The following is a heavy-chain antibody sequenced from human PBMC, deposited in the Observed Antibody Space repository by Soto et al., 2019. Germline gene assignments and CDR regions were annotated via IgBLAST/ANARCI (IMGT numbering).Heavy chain of an antibody. J-gene: IGHJ4*02. CDR2: INHSGST. D-gene: IGHD6-13*01. CDR1: GGSFSGYY. V-gene: IGHV4-34*01. Sequence: PSETLSLTCAVYGGSFSGYYWSWIRQPPGKGLEWIGEINHSGSTNYNPSLKSRVTISVDTSKNQFSLKLSSVTAADTAVYYCARSRALYSSSWYPVGYWGQGTLVTVSS. CDR3: ARSRALYSSSWYPVGY.